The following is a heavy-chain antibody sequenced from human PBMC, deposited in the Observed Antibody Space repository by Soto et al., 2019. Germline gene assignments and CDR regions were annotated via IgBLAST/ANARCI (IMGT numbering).Heavy chain of an antibody. CDR3: AREGQAPYYYYGMDV. CDR1: GYTFASYG. V-gene: IGHV1-18*01. CDR2: ISGYNGNT. Sequence: ASVKVSCKASGYTFASYGISWVRQAPGQGLEWMGWISGYNGNTKYAEKFQGRVTMTTDTSTSTAYMELRSLRSDDTAVYYCAREGQAPYYYYGMDVWGQGTAVTVSS. J-gene: IGHJ6*02.